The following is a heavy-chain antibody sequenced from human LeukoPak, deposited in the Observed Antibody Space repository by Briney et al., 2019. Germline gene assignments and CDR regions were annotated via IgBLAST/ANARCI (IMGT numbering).Heavy chain of an antibody. V-gene: IGHV1-46*01. J-gene: IGHJ4*02. Sequence: ASVKVPCKASGYTFTSYYMHWVRQAPGQGLEWMGIINPSGGSTSYAQKFQGRVTMTRDTSTSTAYMELRSLRSDDTAVYYCARSAAGSGYYPSVYWGQGTLVTVSS. CDR3: ARSAAGSGYYPSVY. CDR1: GYTFTSYY. D-gene: IGHD3-22*01. CDR2: INPSGGST.